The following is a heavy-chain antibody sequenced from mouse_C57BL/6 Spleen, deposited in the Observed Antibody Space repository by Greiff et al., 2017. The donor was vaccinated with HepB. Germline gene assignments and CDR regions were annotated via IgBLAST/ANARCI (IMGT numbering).Heavy chain of an antibody. Sequence: DVQLVESGGDLVKPGGSLKLSCAASGFAFSSYGMSWVRQTPDKRLEWVATISSGGSYTYYPDSVKGRFTISRDNAKNTLYLQMSSLKSEDTAMYYCARQRKLGLYYFDYWGQGTTLTVSS. CDR1: GFAFSSYG. CDR2: ISSGGSYT. J-gene: IGHJ2*01. CDR3: ARQRKLGLYYFDY. D-gene: IGHD4-1*01. V-gene: IGHV5-6*01.